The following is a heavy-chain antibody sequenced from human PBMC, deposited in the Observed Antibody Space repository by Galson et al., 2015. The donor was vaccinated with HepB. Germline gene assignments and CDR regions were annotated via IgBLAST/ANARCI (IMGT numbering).Heavy chain of an antibody. CDR3: ARDRGDYYDSSGYYYPVGY. CDR1: GFTFSSYN. D-gene: IGHD3-22*01. V-gene: IGHV3-48*02. CDR2: ISSSSSTI. Sequence: SLRLSCAASGFTFSSYNMNWVRQAPGKGLEWVSYISSSSSTIYYADSVRGRFTVSRDNAKNSLYLHMNSLRDEDTAVYYCARDRGDYYDSSGYYYPVGYWGQGTLVTVSS. J-gene: IGHJ4*02.